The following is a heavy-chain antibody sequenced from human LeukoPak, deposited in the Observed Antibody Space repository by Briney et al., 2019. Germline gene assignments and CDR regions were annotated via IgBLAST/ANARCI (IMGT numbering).Heavy chain of an antibody. V-gene: IGHV3-21*01. CDR3: ARVGGHCTSTSCPPPDY. J-gene: IGHJ4*02. Sequence: PGGSLRLSCVASGFTFSSYNMDWVRQAPGKGLEWVSFIDSSSRYIYQADSVKGRFTISRDNAKSSVFLQMNSLRAEDTAVYYCARVGGHCTSTSCPPPDYWGQGTLVTVSS. D-gene: IGHD2-2*01. CDR2: IDSSSRYI. CDR1: GFTFSSYN.